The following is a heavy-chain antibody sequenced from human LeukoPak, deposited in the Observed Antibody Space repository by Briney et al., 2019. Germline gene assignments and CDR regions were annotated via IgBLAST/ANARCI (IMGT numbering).Heavy chain of an antibody. D-gene: IGHD5-18*01. J-gene: IGHJ5*02. CDR1: GYSFSNYS. CDR3: AREGYSYGSNWFDP. CDR2: ISVYSGNT. Sequence: ASVKVSCKASGYSFSNYSINWVRQAPGQGLEWMGWISVYSGNTNYAQKVPGRVTMTTDTSTSTAYMELRSLRSDDTAVYYCAREGYSYGSNWFDPWGQGTLVTVSS. V-gene: IGHV1-18*01.